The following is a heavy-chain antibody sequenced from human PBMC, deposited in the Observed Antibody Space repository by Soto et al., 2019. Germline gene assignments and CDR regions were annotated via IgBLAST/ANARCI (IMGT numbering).Heavy chain of an antibody. CDR3: TRQDYGDYVFDY. CDR2: IRSKANSYAT. CDR1: GFTFSGSA. J-gene: IGHJ4*02. Sequence: GGSLRLSCAASGFTFSGSAMHWVRQASGKGLEWVGRIRSKANSYATAYAASVKGRFTISRDDSKNTAYLQMNSLKTEDTAVYYCTRQDYGDYVFDYWGQGTLVTVSS. D-gene: IGHD4-17*01. V-gene: IGHV3-73*01.